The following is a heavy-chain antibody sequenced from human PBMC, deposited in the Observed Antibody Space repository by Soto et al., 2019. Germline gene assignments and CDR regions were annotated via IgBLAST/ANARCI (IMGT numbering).Heavy chain of an antibody. D-gene: IGHD3-9*01. V-gene: IGHV3-21*01. CDR3: ARVQIRYNDDFLTGYYGWYFDL. CDR1: GFTFSRYS. Sequence: EVQLVESGGGLVKPGGSLRLSCAASGFTFSRYSMNWVRQAPGKGLEWVSSISSSSSYIYYADSVKGRFTISRDNAKNSLYLHMNSLRAEDTAVYYCARVQIRYNDDFLTGYYGWYFDLWGRGTLVTVSS. J-gene: IGHJ2*01. CDR2: ISSSSSYI.